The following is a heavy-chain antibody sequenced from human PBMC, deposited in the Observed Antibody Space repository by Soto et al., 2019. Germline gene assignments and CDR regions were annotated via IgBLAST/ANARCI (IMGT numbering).Heavy chain of an antibody. Sequence: SETLSLTCAVYGGSFSSGDYYWSWIRQPPGKGLEWIGYIYYSGSTYYNPSLKSRVTISVDTSKNQFSLKLSSVAAADTAVYYCARGRYYDSSGYYGYWGQGTLVTVSS. V-gene: IGHV4-30-4*01. D-gene: IGHD3-22*01. CDR3: ARGRYYDSSGYYGY. J-gene: IGHJ4*02. CDR2: IYYSGST. CDR1: GGSFSSGDYY.